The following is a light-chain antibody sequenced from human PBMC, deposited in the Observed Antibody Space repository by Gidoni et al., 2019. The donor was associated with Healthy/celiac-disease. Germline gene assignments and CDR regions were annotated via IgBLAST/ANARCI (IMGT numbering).Light chain of an antibody. CDR2: WAS. CDR3: QQYYSTPTWT. V-gene: IGKV4-1*01. CDR1: QSVLYSSNNKNY. J-gene: IGKJ1*01. Sequence: DIVMIQSPDSLAVSLGARATINCNSSQSVLYSSNNKNYLAWYQQKPGQPPKLLIYWASTRESGVPDRFSGSGSGTDVTLTISSLQAEEVAVYYCQQYYSTPTWTFXXXTKVEIK.